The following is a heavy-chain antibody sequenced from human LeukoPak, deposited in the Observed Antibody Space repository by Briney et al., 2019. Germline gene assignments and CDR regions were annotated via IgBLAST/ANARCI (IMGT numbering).Heavy chain of an antibody. CDR3: ARADCSSTSCSWFDP. CDR2: IHYSGST. D-gene: IGHD2-2*01. CDR1: GGSISSGDSY. V-gene: IGHV4-30-4*08. Sequence: SETLSLTCTVSGGSISSGDSYWTWIRRPPGKGLEWIVYIHYSGSTYYNPSVKSRITISVDTSKNQFSLKLSSVTAADTAVYYCARADCSSTSCSWFDPWGQGTLVTVSS. J-gene: IGHJ5*02.